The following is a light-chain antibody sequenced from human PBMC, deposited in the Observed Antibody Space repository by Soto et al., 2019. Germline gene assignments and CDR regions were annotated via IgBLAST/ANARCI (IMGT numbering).Light chain of an antibody. CDR2: LNSDGSH. V-gene: IGLV4-69*01. CDR3: QTWGTGIRV. CDR1: SGHSSYA. J-gene: IGLJ1*01. Sequence: QSVLTQSPSASASLGDSVKFTCTLSSGHSSYAIAWHQQQPEKGPRYLMKLNSDGSHTKGDGIPDRFSGSSSGAERYLTISSLQSEADADYYCQTWGTGIRVFGTGTKVTVL.